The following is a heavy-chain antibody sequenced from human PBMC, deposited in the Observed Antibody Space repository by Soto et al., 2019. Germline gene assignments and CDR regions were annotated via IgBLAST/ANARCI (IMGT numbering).Heavy chain of an antibody. CDR1: CGSISSGGYS. J-gene: IGHJ5*02. CDR2: IYHSGST. CDR3: ARVPDR. Sequence: QLQLQESGSGLVKPSQTLSLTCAVSCGSISSGGYSWGWIRQPPGKGLEWIGYIYHSGSTYYNPSLTSRVTLPVHRSKNQFSLKLSSVTAADTAAYYCARVPDRWGQGTLVTVSS. V-gene: IGHV4-30-2*01.